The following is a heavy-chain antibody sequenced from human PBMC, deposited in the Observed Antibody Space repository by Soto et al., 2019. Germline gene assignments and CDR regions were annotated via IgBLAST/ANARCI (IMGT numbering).Heavy chain of an antibody. D-gene: IGHD6-6*01. Sequence: PGGSLRLSCAASGFTFSSYGMHWVRQAPGKGLEWVAVIWYDGSNKYYADSVKGRFTISRDNSKNTLYLQMNSLRAEDTAVYYCARASSSSDGYFDYWGQGTLVTVSS. CDR3: ARASSSSDGYFDY. V-gene: IGHV3-33*01. CDR1: GFTFSSYG. CDR2: IWYDGSNK. J-gene: IGHJ4*02.